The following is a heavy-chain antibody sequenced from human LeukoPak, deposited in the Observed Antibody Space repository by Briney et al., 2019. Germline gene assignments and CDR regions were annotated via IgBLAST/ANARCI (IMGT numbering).Heavy chain of an antibody. V-gene: IGHV3-48*03. CDR2: ISSSGSTI. Sequence: GGSLRLSCAASGFTFSSYEMNWVRQAPGKGPEWVSYISSSGSTIYYADSVKGRFTIPRDNAKNSLYLQMNSLRAEDTAVYYCAELGITMIGGVWGKGTTVTISS. D-gene: IGHD3-10*02. CDR3: AELGITMIGGV. CDR1: GFTFSSYE. J-gene: IGHJ6*04.